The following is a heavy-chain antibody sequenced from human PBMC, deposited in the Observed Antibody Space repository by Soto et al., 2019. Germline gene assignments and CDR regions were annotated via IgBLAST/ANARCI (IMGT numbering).Heavy chain of an antibody. CDR2: IIPIVGIV. CDR3: ATITSGSYGGDY. Sequence: QVQLVQSGAEVKKPGSSVKVSCKASGGTFSTYTVTWVRQAPVQGLEWMGRIIPIVGIVNYAQKFQGRVTITADKSTSIAYMELSSLRSEDTAVYYCATITSGSYGGDYWGQGTLVTVSS. J-gene: IGHJ4*02. V-gene: IGHV1-69*02. CDR1: GGTFSTYT. D-gene: IGHD1-26*01.